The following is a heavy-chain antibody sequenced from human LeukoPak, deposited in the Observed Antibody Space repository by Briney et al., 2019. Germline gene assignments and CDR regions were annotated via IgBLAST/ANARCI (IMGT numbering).Heavy chain of an antibody. V-gene: IGHV1-24*01. CDR2: FDPEDGET. D-gene: IGHD6-19*01. J-gene: IGHJ4*02. Sequence: ASVKVSCKVSGYTLTELSMHWVRQAPGKGLEWMGGFDPEDGETIYAQKFQGRVTMTEDTSTDTAYMELSSLRSEDTAVYYCATGKSSGWHVARDYWGQGTLVTVSS. CDR3: ATGKSSGWHVARDY. CDR1: GYTLTELS.